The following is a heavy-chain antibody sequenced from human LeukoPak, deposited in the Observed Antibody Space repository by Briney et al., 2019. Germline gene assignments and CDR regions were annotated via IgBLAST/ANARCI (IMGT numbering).Heavy chain of an antibody. V-gene: IGHV3-23*01. D-gene: IGHD6-13*01. CDR2: ISDSGGNT. CDR3: AKGVAPSGKIHFDA. Sequence: GGSLRLSCAASGFTFSNYVMTWVRRASGKGLEWVPGISDSGGNTFCPDSLKGRFTISRDNSKNTLYLQMNSLRAEDTAVYYCAKGVAPSGKIHFDAWGQGTPVTVSS. J-gene: IGHJ4*02. CDR1: GFTFSNYV.